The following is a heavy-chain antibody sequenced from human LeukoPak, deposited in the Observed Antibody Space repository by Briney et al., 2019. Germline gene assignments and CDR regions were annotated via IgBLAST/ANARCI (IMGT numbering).Heavy chain of an antibody. J-gene: IGHJ4*02. V-gene: IGHV4-30-2*01. Sequence: PSETLSLTCTVSGGSIRSGGYYWRWIRQPPGKGLEWIGYIYHSGSTYYNPSLKSRVTISVDRSKNQFSLKLSSVTAADTAVYYCARDIVGGHYFDYWGQGTLVTVSS. D-gene: IGHD1-26*01. CDR2: IYHSGST. CDR1: GGSIRSGGYY. CDR3: ARDIVGGHYFDY.